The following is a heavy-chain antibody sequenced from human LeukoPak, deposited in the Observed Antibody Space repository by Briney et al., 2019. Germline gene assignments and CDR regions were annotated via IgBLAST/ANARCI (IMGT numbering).Heavy chain of an antibody. CDR1: GYTFTRYG. D-gene: IGHD3/OR15-3a*01. J-gene: IGHJ4*02. CDR2: ISAYNGNT. Sequence: GASVKDSCKASGYTFTRYGISWVRQAPGQGLEWMGWISAYNGNTNYAQKLQGRVTMTTDTSTSTAYMELRSLGSDDTAVYYCARVLVSDWLLPTDYWGQGTLVTVSS. CDR3: ARVLVSDWLLPTDY. V-gene: IGHV1-18*01.